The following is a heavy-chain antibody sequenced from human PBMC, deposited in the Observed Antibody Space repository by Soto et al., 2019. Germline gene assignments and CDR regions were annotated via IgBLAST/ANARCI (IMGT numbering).Heavy chain of an antibody. D-gene: IGHD1-26*01. V-gene: IGHV1-24*01. CDR3: ATRGALVGASRVGY. CDR2: FDPDDEET. Sequence: ASVKVSCKISEYTLTDLSIHWVRQAPGKGLEWMGGFDPDDEETIYAQRFQGRVTMTEDTPTDTAYMELSSLRSEDTAVYYCATRGALVGASRVGYWGQGTLVTVSS. CDR1: EYTLTDLS. J-gene: IGHJ4*02.